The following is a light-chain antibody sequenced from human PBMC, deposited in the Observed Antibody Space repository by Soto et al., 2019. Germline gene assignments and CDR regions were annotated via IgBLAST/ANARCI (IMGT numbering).Light chain of an antibody. J-gene: IGKJ1*01. CDR2: AAS. V-gene: IGKV1-27*01. Sequence: DIQMTQSPSSLSASVGDRVIITCRASQGISNYLAWYQQKPGKVPNLLIYAASTLQSGVPSRFSGSGSGTDFTLTISSLQPEDVATYYCKRYNSALTWTFGQGTKVEI. CDR3: KRYNSALTWT. CDR1: QGISNY.